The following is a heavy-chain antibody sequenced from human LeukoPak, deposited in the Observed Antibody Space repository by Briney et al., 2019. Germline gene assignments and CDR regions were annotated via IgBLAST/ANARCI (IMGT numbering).Heavy chain of an antibody. Sequence: PGGSLRLSCAASGFTFSSYAMHWVRQAPGKGLEWVSTIRSNGGDTYYADSVRGRFTISRDNSQNTLYLEMNNLRAEDTAVYYCAKGGYATCFDPWGQGTLVTVSS. J-gene: IGHJ5*02. V-gene: IGHV3-23*01. CDR2: IRSNGGDT. CDR3: AKGGYATCFDP. CDR1: GFTFSSYA. D-gene: IGHD2-15*01.